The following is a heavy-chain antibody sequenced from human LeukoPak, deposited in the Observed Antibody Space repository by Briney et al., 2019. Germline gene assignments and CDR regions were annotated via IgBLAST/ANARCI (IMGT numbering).Heavy chain of an antibody. CDR2: IRSTANGYAT. V-gene: IGHV3-73*01. D-gene: IGHD3-10*01. J-gene: IGHJ4*02. CDR3: TGNYYGSGSYADFDY. Sequence: GGSLRLSCAASGFTFSGSARHWVRQASGKGREGVGRIRSTANGYATAYAASVKGRFTISRDDSKNTAYLQMDSLKTEDTAVYYCTGNYYGSGSYADFDYWGQGTLVTVSS. CDR1: GFTFSGSA.